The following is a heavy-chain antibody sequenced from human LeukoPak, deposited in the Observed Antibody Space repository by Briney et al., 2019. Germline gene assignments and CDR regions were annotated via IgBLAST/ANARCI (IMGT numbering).Heavy chain of an antibody. V-gene: IGHV3-9*01. CDR3: AKDSIPLSCGDCRARGYAFDI. D-gene: IGHD2-21*02. J-gene: IGHJ3*02. Sequence: GRSLRLSRAASGFTFDDYAMHWVRQAPGKGLEWVSGISWNSGSIGYADSVKGRFTISRDNAKNSLYLQMNSLRAEDTALYYCAKDSIPLSCGDCRARGYAFDIWGQGTMVTVSS. CDR1: GFTFDDYA. CDR2: ISWNSGSI.